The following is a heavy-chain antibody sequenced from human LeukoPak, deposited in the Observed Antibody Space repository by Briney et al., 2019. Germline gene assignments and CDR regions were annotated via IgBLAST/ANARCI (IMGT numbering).Heavy chain of an antibody. J-gene: IGHJ4*02. CDR3: AREASSGYFDY. D-gene: IGHD3-22*01. CDR2: ISNSGETK. CDR1: GFTFSSYE. V-gene: IGHV3-48*03. Sequence: GGSLRLSCAVSGFTFSSYEMNWVRQAPGTGLEWGSYISNSGETKYYADSVKGRFTISRDNAKNSLYLQMNSLRAEDTAVYYCAREASSGYFDYWGQGTLVTVSS.